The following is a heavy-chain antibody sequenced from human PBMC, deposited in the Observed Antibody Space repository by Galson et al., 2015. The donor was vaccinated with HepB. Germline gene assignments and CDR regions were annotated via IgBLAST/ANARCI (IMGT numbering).Heavy chain of an antibody. D-gene: IGHD2-15*01. Sequence: CAISGDSVSNNHVAWNWIRQSPSRGLEWLGRTYGGSNQYAASMRGRIAINSDTSTNQFSLQLSSVTPEDTGLYYCARGAYSSFDIWGQGTMVTVSS. V-gene: IGHV6-1*01. CDR1: GDSVSNNHVA. CDR3: ARGAYSSFDI. J-gene: IGHJ3*02. CDR2: TYGGSN.